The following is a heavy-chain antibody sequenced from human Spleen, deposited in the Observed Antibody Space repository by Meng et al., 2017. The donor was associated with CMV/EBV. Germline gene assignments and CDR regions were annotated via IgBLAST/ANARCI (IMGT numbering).Heavy chain of an antibody. V-gene: IGHV1-2*02. Sequence: ASVKVSCKASGYTFDSYGFNWVRQAPGQGLEWMGWINPNSGGTNYAQKFQGRVTMTRDTSVTTAYMELSRLRSDDAAVYYCARTLPHYYDSSGYSILYYFDYWGQGTLVTVSS. CDR3: ARTLPHYYDSSGYSILYYFDY. CDR1: GYTFDSYG. CDR2: INPNSGGT. D-gene: IGHD3-22*01. J-gene: IGHJ4*02.